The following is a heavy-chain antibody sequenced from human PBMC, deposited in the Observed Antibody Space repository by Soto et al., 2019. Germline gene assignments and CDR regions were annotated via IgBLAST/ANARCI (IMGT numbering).Heavy chain of an antibody. D-gene: IGHD1-26*01. CDR3: ARDPHGGSYYVPLRFDW. V-gene: IGHV3-30-3*01. Sequence: PGGSLRLSCAPSGFTFSSYAMHWVRQAPGKGLEWVAVISSDGSNKYYADSVKGRFTISRDNSKNTLYLQMNSLRGEDTAVYYCARDPHGGSYYVPLRFDWWGQGTLVTVSS. CDR2: ISSDGSNK. J-gene: IGHJ5*01. CDR1: GFTFSSYA.